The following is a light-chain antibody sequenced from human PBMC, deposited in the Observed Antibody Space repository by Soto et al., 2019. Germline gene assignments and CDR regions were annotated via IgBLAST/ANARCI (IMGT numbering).Light chain of an antibody. Sequence: QSVLTQPPSMSAAPGQKVIISCSGSRSNIGNYHVSWYQQFPGTAPKLLIYDNDKRPSGIPDRFPGSKSGSSATLGITGLQTGDEADYHCGTWDGSLGAVVFGGGTKLTVL. J-gene: IGLJ3*02. CDR2: DND. CDR1: RSNIGNYH. V-gene: IGLV1-51*01. CDR3: GTWDGSLGAVV.